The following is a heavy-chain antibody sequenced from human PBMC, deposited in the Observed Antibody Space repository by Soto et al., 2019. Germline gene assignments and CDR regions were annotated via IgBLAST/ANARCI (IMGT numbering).Heavy chain of an antibody. Sequence: QAQLVQSGAEVKKPGASVKVSCKASGYTFTGYDINWVRQATGQGLEWMGWMNPNSGNTGYAQNFQGRVTRTRDNXXXXXXXELTSLRDDDSAVYYCAGEKVGTTGIDFWGQGTLVTVSS. CDR1: GYTFTGYD. V-gene: IGHV1-8*01. J-gene: IGHJ4*02. CDR3: AGEKVGTTGIDF. D-gene: IGHD1-26*01. CDR2: MNPNSGNT.